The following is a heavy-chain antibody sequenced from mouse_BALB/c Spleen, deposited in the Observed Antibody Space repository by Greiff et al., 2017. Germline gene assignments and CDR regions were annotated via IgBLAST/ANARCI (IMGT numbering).Heavy chain of an antibody. J-gene: IGHJ4*01. CDR3: ECYDYDDAMDY. D-gene: IGHD1-2*01. CDR1: GFTFTGYY. Sequence: EVQLQESGAGLVRPGASLKFSCTASGFTFTGYYMPWVHQRPEQGLEWIGWIDPESGYTEYAPNFQGKATMTADTSSNTAYLQLSSLTSEDTAVYYCECYDYDDAMDYWGQGTSVTVSS. CDR2: IDPESGYT. V-gene: IGHV14-4*02.